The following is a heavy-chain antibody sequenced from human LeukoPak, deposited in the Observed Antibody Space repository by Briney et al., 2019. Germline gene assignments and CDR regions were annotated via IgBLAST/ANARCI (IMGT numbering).Heavy chain of an antibody. V-gene: IGHV3-23*01. J-gene: IGHJ4*02. D-gene: IGHD6-13*01. CDR2: ISGSGGST. CDR3: ATTRDSSSWLGGY. CDR1: GFTFSNYA. Sequence: PGGSLRLSCAASGFTFSNYAMNWVRQAPGKGLEWVSDISGSGGSTYFADSVKGRFTVSRDNSKNTLYLQMNSLRAEDTAVYYCATTRDSSSWLGGYWGQGTLVTVSS.